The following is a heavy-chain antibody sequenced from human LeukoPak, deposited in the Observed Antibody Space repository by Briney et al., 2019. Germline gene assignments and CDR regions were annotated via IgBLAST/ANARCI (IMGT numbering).Heavy chain of an antibody. CDR2: INSDGSST. J-gene: IGHJ6*02. D-gene: IGHD3-10*01. Sequence: PGGSLRLSCAASGFTFSSYAMHWVRQAPRKGLVWVSRINSDGSSTSYADSVKGRFTISRDNAKNTLYLQMNSLRAEDTAVYYCARDGMVRGVMTAPPAYYYYYYGMDVWGQGTTVTVSS. CDR3: ARDGMVRGVMTAPPAYYYYYYGMDV. V-gene: IGHV3-74*01. CDR1: GFTFSSYA.